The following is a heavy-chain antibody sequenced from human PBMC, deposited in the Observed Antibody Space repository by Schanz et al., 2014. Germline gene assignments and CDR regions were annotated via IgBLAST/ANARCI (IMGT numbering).Heavy chain of an antibody. J-gene: IGHJ4*01. CDR2: IWYDGNNK. CDR1: GFTFSSYG. D-gene: IGHD2-2*02. Sequence: QVQLVESGGGVVQPGRSLRLSCAASGFTFSSYGMHWVRQAPGKGLEWEAVIWYDGNNKFYADSVKGRFIISRDNSKSTLDLQMNSLRAEDTAVYYCAAQYCRGTTCYTDSWDHWGQGTLVTVSS. V-gene: IGHV3-33*01. CDR3: AAQYCRGTTCYTDSWDH.